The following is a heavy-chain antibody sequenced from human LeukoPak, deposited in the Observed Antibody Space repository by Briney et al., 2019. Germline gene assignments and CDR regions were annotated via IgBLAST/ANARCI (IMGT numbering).Heavy chain of an antibody. CDR2: IYSGGST. Sequence: PGGSLRLSCAASGFTVSSNYMSWVRQAPGKGLEWVSVIYSGGSTYYADSVKGRFTISRDNSKNTLYLQMNSLRDEDTAVYYCAKYGSGSYYNGLYWGQGTLVTVSS. CDR1: GFTVSSNY. D-gene: IGHD3-10*01. V-gene: IGHV3-66*01. CDR3: AKYGSGSYYNGLY. J-gene: IGHJ4*02.